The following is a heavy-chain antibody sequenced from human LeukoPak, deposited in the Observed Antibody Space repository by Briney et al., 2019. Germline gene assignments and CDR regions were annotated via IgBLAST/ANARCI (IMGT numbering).Heavy chain of an antibody. D-gene: IGHD6-19*01. CDR3: ARMTSSGWYAAGYYFDY. J-gene: IGHJ4*02. CDR2: IYTSGST. V-gene: IGHV4-4*07. Sequence: SETLSHACTVSGGSISSYYRSWIRQPAGKGLEWIGRIYTSGSTNYNPSLKSRVTMSVDTSKNQFSLKMSSVTAADTAVYYCARMTSSGWYAAGYYFDYWGQGTLVTVSS. CDR1: GGSISSYY.